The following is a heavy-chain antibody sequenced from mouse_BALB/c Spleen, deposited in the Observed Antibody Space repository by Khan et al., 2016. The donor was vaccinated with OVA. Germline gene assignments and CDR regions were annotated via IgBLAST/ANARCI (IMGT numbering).Heavy chain of an antibody. V-gene: IGHV5-6*01. J-gene: IGHJ3*01. CDR3: ARLAYYYDSEGFAY. Sequence: EVELVESGGDLVKPEGSLKLSCVASGFTFSTYGMSWVRRTPDKRLEWVATISSGGSYTYYPDSVQGRFTISRDNAKNTLYLQMSSLKSEDTAMFYCARLAYYYDSEGFAYWGQGTLVTVSA. CDR2: ISSGGSYT. CDR1: GFTFSTYG. D-gene: IGHD1-1*01.